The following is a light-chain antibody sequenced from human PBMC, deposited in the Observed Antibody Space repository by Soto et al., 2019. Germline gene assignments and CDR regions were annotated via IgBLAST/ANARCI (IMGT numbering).Light chain of an antibody. CDR3: QQRRNWPLT. CDR1: QSVSSY. CDR2: DAS. Sequence: EIVMTQSPATFSVPPGEGATLSCRASQSVSSYLAWYQQKPGQAPRLLIYDASNRATAIPARFSGSGSGTDVTLTISSLEPEDFAVYYCQQRRNWPLTFGGGTKVDIK. V-gene: IGKV3-11*01. J-gene: IGKJ4*01.